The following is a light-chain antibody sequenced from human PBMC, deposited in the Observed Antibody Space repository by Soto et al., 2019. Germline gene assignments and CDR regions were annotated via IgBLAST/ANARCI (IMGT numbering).Light chain of an antibody. V-gene: IGKV3-20*01. CDR2: NTS. CDR1: QSINSKS. Sequence: EIVLTQSPGTLSLSPGEGATVSCRVSQSINSKSLVWYQRKFGQAPRLLIYNTSSRATGIPDRFSGSGSGTAFTLSISRLEPEDFDVYYCQHYGGSFIFGPGTKVDFK. J-gene: IGKJ3*01. CDR3: QHYGGSFI.